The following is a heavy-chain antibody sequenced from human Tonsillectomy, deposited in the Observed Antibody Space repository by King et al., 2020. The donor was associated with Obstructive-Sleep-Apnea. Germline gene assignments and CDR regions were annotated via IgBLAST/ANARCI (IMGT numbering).Heavy chain of an antibody. CDR2: ISYDGSNK. CDR3: ARDRGYYYGSGTTGFDY. J-gene: IGHJ4*02. Sequence: HVQLVESGGGVVRPGRSLRLSCAASGFTFSSYAMHWVRQAPGKGLEWVAVISYDGSNKYYADSVKGRFTISRDNSKNTLYLQMSSLRAEDTAVYYCARDRGYYYGSGTTGFDYWGQGTLVTVSS. D-gene: IGHD3-10*01. CDR1: GFTFSSYA. V-gene: IGHV3-30-3*01.